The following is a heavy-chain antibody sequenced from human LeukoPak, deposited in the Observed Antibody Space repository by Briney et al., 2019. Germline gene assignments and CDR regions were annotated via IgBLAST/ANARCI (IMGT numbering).Heavy chain of an antibody. CDR1: GGSISSSSYY. CDR2: IYYSGST. CDR3: RSSGWLGDGYFDY. V-gene: IGHV4-39*07. J-gene: IGHJ4*02. Sequence: KPSETLSLTCTVSGGSISSSSYYWGWIRQPPGKGLEWIGSIYYSGSTYYNPSLKSRVTISVDTSKNQFSLKLSSVTAADTAVYYCRSSGWLGDGYFDYWGQGTLVTVSS. D-gene: IGHD6-19*01.